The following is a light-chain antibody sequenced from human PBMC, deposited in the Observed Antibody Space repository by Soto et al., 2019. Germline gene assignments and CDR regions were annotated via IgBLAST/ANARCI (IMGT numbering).Light chain of an antibody. CDR3: QKYNSAPLT. CDR1: QGIGVY. V-gene: IGKV1-27*01. Sequence: DIQMTQSPSSLSASLGDRVTITCRASQGIGVYLAWFQQKPGNAPKLLIYAASTLQSGVTSRFSGSGSGKDFTLTVSSLQPEAVATYYCQKYNSAPLTFGGGTRVEIK. J-gene: IGKJ4*01. CDR2: AAS.